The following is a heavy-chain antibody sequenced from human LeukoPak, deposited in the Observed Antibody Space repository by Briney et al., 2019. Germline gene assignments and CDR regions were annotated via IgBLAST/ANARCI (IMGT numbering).Heavy chain of an antibody. CDR3: ARQLRGEAVAGHLQPFDY. D-gene: IGHD6-19*01. CDR1: GGSFSGYY. J-gene: IGHJ4*02. CDR2: IYYSGST. Sequence: PSETLSLTCAVYGGSFSGYYWSWIRQPPGKGLEWIGYIYYSGSTNYNPSLKSRVTISVDTSKNQFSLKLSSVTAADTAVYFCARQLRGEAVAGHLQPFDYWGQGTLVTVSS. V-gene: IGHV4-59*08.